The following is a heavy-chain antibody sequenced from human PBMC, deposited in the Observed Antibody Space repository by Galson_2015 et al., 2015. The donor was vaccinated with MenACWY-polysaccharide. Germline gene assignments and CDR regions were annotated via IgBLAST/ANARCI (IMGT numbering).Heavy chain of an antibody. CDR2: ISYSGTSK. V-gene: IGHV3-23*01. CDR3: AKEGGAIGKYPLES. D-gene: IGHD1-14*01. J-gene: IGHJ4*02. Sequence: SLRLSCAASGFSFSRYGMSWVRQIPGKGLEWVAGISYSGTSKYHADSVRGRFTISRDNSKNTLFLQMASLRAEDTAMYYCAKEGGAIGKYPLESWGQGALVTVSS. CDR1: GFSFSRYG.